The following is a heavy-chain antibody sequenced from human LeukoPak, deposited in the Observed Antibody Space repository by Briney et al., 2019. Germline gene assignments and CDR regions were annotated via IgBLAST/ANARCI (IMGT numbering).Heavy chain of an antibody. CDR3: APSPHLDSSGFGPSGFDP. J-gene: IGHJ5*02. CDR1: GFTFSSYA. D-gene: IGHD6-19*01. CDR2: ISGSGGST. Sequence: PGGSLRLSCAASGFTFSSYAMSWVRQAPGKGLEWVSAISGSGGSTYHADSVKGRFTISRDNSKNTLYLQMNSLRAEDTAVYYCAPSPHLDSSGFGPSGFDPWGQGTLVTVSS. V-gene: IGHV3-23*01.